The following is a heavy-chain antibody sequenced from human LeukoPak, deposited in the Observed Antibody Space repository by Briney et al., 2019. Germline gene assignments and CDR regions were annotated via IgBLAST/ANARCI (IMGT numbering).Heavy chain of an antibody. CDR1: GYTFTSYG. CDR3: ASSIAAAGIGPMDY. J-gene: IGHJ4*02. D-gene: IGHD6-13*01. CDR2: ISAYNGNT. V-gene: IGHV1-18*01. Sequence: ASVKVSCKASGYTFTSYGISWVRQAPGQGLEWMGWISAYNGNTNYAQKLQGRVTMTTDTSTSTAYMELRSLRSDDTAVYYCASSIAAAGIGPMDYWGQGTLVTVSS.